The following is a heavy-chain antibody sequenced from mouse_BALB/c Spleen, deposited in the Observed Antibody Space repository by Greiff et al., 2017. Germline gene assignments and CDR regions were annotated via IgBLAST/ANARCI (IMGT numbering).Heavy chain of an antibody. CDR3: ARAWELGAMDY. Sequence: QVQLQQSGAELVRPGTSVKVSCKASGYAFTNYLIEWVKQRPGQGLEWIGVINPGSGGTNYTEKFKGKATLTADKSSSTAYMQLSSLTSDDSAVYFCARAWELGAMDYWGQGTSVTVSS. CDR1: GYAFTNYL. CDR2: INPGSGGT. D-gene: IGHD4-1*01. J-gene: IGHJ4*01. V-gene: IGHV1-54*01.